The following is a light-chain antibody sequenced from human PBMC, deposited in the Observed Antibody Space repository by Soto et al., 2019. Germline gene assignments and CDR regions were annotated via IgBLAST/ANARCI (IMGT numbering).Light chain of an antibody. CDR2: AAS. CDR1: QSISSS. Sequence: DIQMTQSPSSLSASAGDRVTITCRASQSISSSLNWYQQKPGKAPKPLIYAASSLQRGVPSRFSGSGFGTDFTLTISGPQSDDFATYYCQQSDSTPPTFGQGTKVDIK. J-gene: IGKJ1*01. CDR3: QQSDSTPPT. V-gene: IGKV1-39*01.